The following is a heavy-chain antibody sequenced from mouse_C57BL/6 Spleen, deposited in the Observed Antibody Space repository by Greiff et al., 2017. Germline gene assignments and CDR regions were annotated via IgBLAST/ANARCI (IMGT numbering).Heavy chain of an antibody. CDR2: IDPSDSST. J-gene: IGHJ2*01. V-gene: IGHV1-50*01. CDR3: ARSGLRRYFDY. D-gene: IGHD2-2*01. CDR1: GYTFTSYW. Sequence: QVQLQQPGAELVKPGASVKLSCKASGYTFTSYWMQWVQQRPGQGLEWIGEIDPSDSSTNYNQKFKGKATVTVDTSSSTGYMQLSSLATEDSAVYYCARSGLRRYFDYWGQGTTLTVSS.